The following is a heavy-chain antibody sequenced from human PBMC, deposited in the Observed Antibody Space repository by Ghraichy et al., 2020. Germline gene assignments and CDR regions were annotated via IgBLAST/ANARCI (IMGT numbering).Heavy chain of an antibody. CDR1: GGSIRSYY. V-gene: IGHV4-59*08. CDR3: ARRGRGYSLYFYGLDI. D-gene: IGHD5-18*01. CDR2: VYYNGNT. Sequence: TLSLTCTVSGGSIRSYYWSWIRHPPGKGLEWIGYVYYNGNTDYSPSLKSRATISVDTFKNQFSLRLTSVTAADTAVYYCARRGRGYSLYFYGLDIWGQGTTVTVSS. J-gene: IGHJ6*02.